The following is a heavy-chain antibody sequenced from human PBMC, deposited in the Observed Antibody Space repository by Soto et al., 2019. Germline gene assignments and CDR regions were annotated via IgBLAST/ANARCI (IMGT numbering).Heavy chain of an antibody. V-gene: IGHV3-21*01. CDR3: ASDDIVVVPAAIQRVAFPAHNWFDP. CDR1: GFTFSSYS. Sequence: NPGGSLRLSCAASGFTFSSYSMNWVRQAPGKGLEWVSSISSSSSYIYYADSVKGRFTISRDNAKNSLYLQMNSLRAEDTAVYYCASDDIVVVPAAIQRVAFPAHNWFDPWGQGTLVTVSS. D-gene: IGHD2-2*01. CDR2: ISSSSSYI. J-gene: IGHJ5*02.